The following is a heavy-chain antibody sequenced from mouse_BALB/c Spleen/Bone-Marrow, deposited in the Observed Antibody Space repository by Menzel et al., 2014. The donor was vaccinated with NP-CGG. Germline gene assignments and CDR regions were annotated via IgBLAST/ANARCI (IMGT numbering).Heavy chain of an antibody. V-gene: IGHV5-6-3*01. Sequence: EVMLVESGGGLVQPGGSLKLSCVASGFTFSSYGMSWVRQTPDKRLELVATINNNGGSTYYPDSVKGQFTISRDNAKNTLYLQMSSLKSEDTAMYYCARGYGWYFDVWDAGTTVTVSS. D-gene: IGHD2-2*01. CDR2: INNNGGST. CDR1: GFTFSSYG. CDR3: ARGYGWYFDV. J-gene: IGHJ1*01.